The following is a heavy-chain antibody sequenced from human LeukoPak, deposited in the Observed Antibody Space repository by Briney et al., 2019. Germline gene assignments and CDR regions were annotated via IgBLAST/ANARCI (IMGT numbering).Heavy chain of an antibody. V-gene: IGHV2-5*01. Sequence: SGPTLVNPTQALTLTCTFSGFSLNTPGVGVGWMRQSPGKALEWLALVYYNDDKRYRPSLKSRLTITKDTSKNQVVLTMTNMDPVDTATYYCVHRSKPEHDYWSGYFDYWGQGTLVTVSS. CDR3: VHRSKPEHDYWSGYFDY. CDR1: GFSLNTPGVG. J-gene: IGHJ4*02. D-gene: IGHD3-3*01. CDR2: VYYNDDK.